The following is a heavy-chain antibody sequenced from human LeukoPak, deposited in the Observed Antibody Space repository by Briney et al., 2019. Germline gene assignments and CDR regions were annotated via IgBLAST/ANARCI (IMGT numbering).Heavy chain of an antibody. D-gene: IGHD3-16*02. J-gene: IGHJ4*02. CDR3: AGSMITFGGVIVNDY. CDR2: IYTSGST. Sequence: PSETLSLTCTVSGGSISSYYWSWIRQPAGKGLEWIGRIYTSGSTNYNPSLKSRVTMSVDTSKNQFSLKLSSVTAADTAVYYCAGSMITFGGVIVNDYWGQGTLVTVSS. V-gene: IGHV4-4*07. CDR1: GGSISSYY.